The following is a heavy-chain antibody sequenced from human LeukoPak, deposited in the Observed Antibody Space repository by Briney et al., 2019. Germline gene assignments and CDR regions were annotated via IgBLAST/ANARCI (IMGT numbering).Heavy chain of an antibody. Sequence: GGSLRLSCAASGFIFSACAMSWVRQAPGQGLEWVSVIGTGGETHYADSVRGRFTISRNNFKNTLYLQMNSLRAEDTAVYYCAKRATVTTKYFDSWGQGTLVTVSS. CDR1: GFIFSACA. CDR3: AKRATVTTKYFDS. D-gene: IGHD4-17*01. CDR2: IGTGGET. V-gene: IGHV3-23*01. J-gene: IGHJ4*02.